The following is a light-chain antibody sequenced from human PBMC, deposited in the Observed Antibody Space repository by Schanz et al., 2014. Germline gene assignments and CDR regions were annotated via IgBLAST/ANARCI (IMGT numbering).Light chain of an antibody. CDR2: DAS. CDR1: QSVSSY. J-gene: IGKJ3*01. V-gene: IGKV3-20*01. Sequence: EIVLTQSPATLSLSPGERATLSCRASQSVSSYLAWYQQKPGQAPRLLIYDASNRATGIPDRFSGSGSGTGSGTDFTLTISRLEPEDFGVYYCQQYGSSLTFGPGTKVDVK. CDR3: QQYGSSLT.